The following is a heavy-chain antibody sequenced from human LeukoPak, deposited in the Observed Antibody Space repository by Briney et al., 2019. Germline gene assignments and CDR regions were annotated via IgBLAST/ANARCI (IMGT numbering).Heavy chain of an antibody. J-gene: IGHJ4*02. CDR3: ARVGWGYSSSSNYYFDY. CDR1: GGSISSSNW. Sequence: PSGTLSLTCAVSGGSISSSNWWSWVRPPPGKGLEWIGEIYHSESTNYNPSLKSRVTISVDKSKNQFSLKLSSVTAADTAVYYCARVGWGYSSSSNYYFDYWGQGTLVTVSS. V-gene: IGHV4-4*02. D-gene: IGHD6-13*01. CDR2: IYHSEST.